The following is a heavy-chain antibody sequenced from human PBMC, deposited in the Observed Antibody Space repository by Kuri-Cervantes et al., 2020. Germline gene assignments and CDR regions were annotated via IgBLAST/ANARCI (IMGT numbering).Heavy chain of an antibody. CDR2: IKQDGSEK. D-gene: IGHD1-14*01. CDR3: ARLPPEGPWSYYGMDV. J-gene: IGHJ6*02. V-gene: IGHV3-7*01. Sequence: GESLKISCAASGFTFSSYGMHWVRQAPGKGLEWVANIKQDGSEKYYVDSVKGRFTISRDNAKNSLYLQMNSLRAEDTAVYYCARLPPEGPWSYYGMDVWGQGTTVTVSS. CDR1: GFTFSSYG.